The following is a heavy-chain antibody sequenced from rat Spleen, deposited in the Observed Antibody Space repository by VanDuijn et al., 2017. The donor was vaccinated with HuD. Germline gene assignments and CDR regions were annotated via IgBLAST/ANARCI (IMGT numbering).Heavy chain of an antibody. V-gene: IGHV5-29*01. CDR3: ARHDAITTVVGVMDA. Sequence: EVQLVESGGGLVQPGRSLKLSCAASGFTYSNYGMAWVRQAPTKGLEWVATISYDGIITYYRDSVKGRFTVSRDNAKTTLYLQMDSLRSEDTATYYCARHDAITTVVGVMDAWGQGASVTVSS. CDR2: ISYDGIIT. D-gene: IGHD1-1*01. J-gene: IGHJ4*01. CDR1: GFTYSNYG.